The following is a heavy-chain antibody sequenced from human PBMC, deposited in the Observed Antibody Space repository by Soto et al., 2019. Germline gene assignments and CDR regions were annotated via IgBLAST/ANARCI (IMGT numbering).Heavy chain of an antibody. D-gene: IGHD4-17*01. CDR3: ARDRVHDYGDSGSDY. V-gene: IGHV3-21*01. J-gene: IGHJ4*02. CDR2: ISSSSLYT. Sequence: PGGSLRLSCAASGFNLSSNSMNWVRQAPGKGLEWVSSISSSSLYTYYADSVKGRFTISRDSAKNSLYLQMNSLRANDTAVYFCARDRVHDYGDSGSDYWGQGTLVTVSS. CDR1: GFNLSSNS.